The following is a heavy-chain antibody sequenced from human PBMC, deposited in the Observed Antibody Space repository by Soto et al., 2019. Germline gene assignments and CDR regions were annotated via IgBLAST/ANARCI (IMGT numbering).Heavy chain of an antibody. Sequence: PGGSLRLSCAASGFTFSSYWMSWVRQAPGKGLEGVSSISGSGVSTYYADSVKGRFTISRDDSKSMVFLQMNSLRAEDTAIYYCAEEDASGSYFPLDCWGQGTLVTVSS. CDR3: AEEDASGSYFPLDC. V-gene: IGHV3-23*01. D-gene: IGHD3-10*01. J-gene: IGHJ4*02. CDR2: ISGSGVST. CDR1: GFTFSSYW.